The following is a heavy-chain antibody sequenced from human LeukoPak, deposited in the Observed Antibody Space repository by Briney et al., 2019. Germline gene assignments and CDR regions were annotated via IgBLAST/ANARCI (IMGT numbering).Heavy chain of an antibody. D-gene: IGHD3-10*01. CDR1: GFNISNDW. CDR3: TLIQGWGSGSYYRDF. CDR2: VKSRSAGETT. V-gene: IGHV3-15*01. Sequence: GGSLRLSRAASGFNISNDWMSWVRQAPRKGLELVARVKSRSAGETTDYAAPVKGRFTISRDDSKNTLYLQMNSLKTEDTAVYYCTLIQGWGSGSYYRDFWGQGTLVTVSS. J-gene: IGHJ4*02.